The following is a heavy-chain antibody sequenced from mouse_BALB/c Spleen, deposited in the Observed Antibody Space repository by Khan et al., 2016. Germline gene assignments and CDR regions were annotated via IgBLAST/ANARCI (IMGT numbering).Heavy chain of an antibody. V-gene: IGHV2-4*02. CDR3: ARAGLGSGGSTDN. Sequence: QVQLQQSGPGLVQPSQSLSITCTVSGFSLTSYGVHWVRQPPGRGLEWLGVIWSGGSRDFNAAFITRLSISKDNTKSQVFFKMNILQDDDNAISYCARAGLGSGGSTDNWGPGTSVTVSS. J-gene: IGHJ4*01. CDR2: IWSGGSR. CDR1: GFSLTSYG. D-gene: IGHD1-1*01.